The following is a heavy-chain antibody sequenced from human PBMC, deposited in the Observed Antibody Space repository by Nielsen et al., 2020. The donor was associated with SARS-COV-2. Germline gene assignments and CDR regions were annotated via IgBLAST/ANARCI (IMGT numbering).Heavy chain of an antibody. CDR2: INPNSGGT. Sequence: ASVKVSCKASGYTFTGYYMHWVRQAPRQGLEWMGWINPNSGGTNYAQKFQGWVTMTRDTSISTAYMELSRLRSDDTAVYYCARGAGSTDVLRFLEWSNYYYYMDVWGKGTTVTVSS. D-gene: IGHD3-3*01. CDR1: GYTFTGYY. CDR3: ARGAGSTDVLRFLEWSNYYYYMDV. V-gene: IGHV1-2*04. J-gene: IGHJ6*03.